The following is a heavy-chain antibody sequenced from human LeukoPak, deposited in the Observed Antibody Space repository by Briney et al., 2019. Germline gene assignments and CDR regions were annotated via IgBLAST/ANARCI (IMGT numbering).Heavy chain of an antibody. CDR1: GFTFSSYS. CDR3: ARARCSGGSCYSNNWFDP. D-gene: IGHD2-15*01. CDR2: ISSSSGTI. V-gene: IGHV3-48*01. J-gene: IGHJ5*02. Sequence: GGSLRLSCAASGFTFSSYSMNWVRQAPGKGLEWVSYISSSSGTIYYADSVKGRFTISRDNAKNSLYLQMNSLRAEDTAVYYCARARCSGGSCYSNNWFDPWGQGTLVTVSS.